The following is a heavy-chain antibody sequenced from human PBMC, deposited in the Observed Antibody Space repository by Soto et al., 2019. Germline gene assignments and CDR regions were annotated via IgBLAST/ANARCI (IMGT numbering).Heavy chain of an antibody. Sequence: VASVKVSCKASGYTFTSYGISWVRQAPGQGLEWMGWISAYNGNTNYAQKLQGRVTMTTDTSTSTAYMELRSLRSDDTAVYYCARSGGSGYSHYYYYYGMDVWGQGTTVTVSS. J-gene: IGHJ6*02. CDR3: ARSGGSGYSHYYYYYGMDV. V-gene: IGHV1-18*01. CDR2: ISAYNGNT. D-gene: IGHD3-22*01. CDR1: GYTFTSYG.